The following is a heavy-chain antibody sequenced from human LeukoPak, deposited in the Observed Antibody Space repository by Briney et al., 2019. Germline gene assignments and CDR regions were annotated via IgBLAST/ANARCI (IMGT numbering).Heavy chain of an antibody. D-gene: IGHD2-2*02. J-gene: IGHJ5*02. CDR3: ARGWGVAVKGCSSTSCYTSWFDP. V-gene: IGHV3-30-3*01. Sequence: GRSLRLSCAASGFTFSSYAMHWVRQAPGKGLEWVAVISYDGSNKYYADSVKGRFTISRDNSKNTLYLQMNSLRAEDTAVYYCARGWGVAVKGCSSTSCYTSWFDPWGQGTLVTVSS. CDR1: GFTFSSYA. CDR2: ISYDGSNK.